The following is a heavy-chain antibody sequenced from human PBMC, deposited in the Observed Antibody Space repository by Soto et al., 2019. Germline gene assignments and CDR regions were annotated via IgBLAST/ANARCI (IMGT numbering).Heavy chain of an antibody. CDR1: GFTFDDYA. Sequence: DVQLVESGGGLVQPGRSLRLSCAASGFTFDDYAMHWVRQAPGKGLEWVSGISWNSDSIGYADSVKGRFTISRDNAKNSLYLQMNSLRAEDTALYYCAKDGGLNTVTTRNNWYFDLWGRGTLVTVSS. D-gene: IGHD4-17*01. V-gene: IGHV3-9*01. J-gene: IGHJ2*01. CDR2: ISWNSDSI. CDR3: AKDGGLNTVTTRNNWYFDL.